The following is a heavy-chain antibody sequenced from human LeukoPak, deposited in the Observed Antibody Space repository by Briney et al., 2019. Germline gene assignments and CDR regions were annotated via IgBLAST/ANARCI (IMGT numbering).Heavy chain of an antibody. V-gene: IGHV1-2*02. CDR3: ARRLVGSNWFDP. CDR2: INPNSGGT. CDR1: GYTFTGYY. Sequence: GASVKVSCKASGYTFTGYYMHWVRPAPGQGLEWMGWINPNSGGTNYAQKFQGRVTMTRDTSISTAYMELSRLRSDDTAVYYCARRLVGSNWFDPWGQGTLVTVSS. D-gene: IGHD2-8*02. J-gene: IGHJ5*02.